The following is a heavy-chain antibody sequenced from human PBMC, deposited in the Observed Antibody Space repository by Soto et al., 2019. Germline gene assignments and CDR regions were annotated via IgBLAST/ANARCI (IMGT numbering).Heavy chain of an antibody. CDR3: VGGSSVHYEY. D-gene: IGHD6-13*01. CDR2: ISYDGSNK. CDR1: GFTFSSYA. Sequence: GGSLRLSCAASGFTFSSYAMHWVRQAPGKGLEWVAVISYDGSNKCYADSVKGRFTISRDNAKNTLYLQMNSLRAEGTAVYYCVGGSSVHYEYWGQGTLVTVSS. J-gene: IGHJ4*02. V-gene: IGHV3-30-3*01.